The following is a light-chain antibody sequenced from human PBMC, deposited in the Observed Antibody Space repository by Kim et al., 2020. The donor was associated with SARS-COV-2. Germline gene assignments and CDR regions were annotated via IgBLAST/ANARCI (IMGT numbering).Light chain of an antibody. Sequence: SIACRSSQSLVFSEGKTYLNWFHQRPGQSPRRLIYQVSNRDSGVPDRFSGSGSGTDFTLKISRVEAEDVGVYYCMYGTHWPPSFTFGGGTKVDIK. CDR3: MYGTHWPPSFT. CDR1: QSLVFSEGKTY. V-gene: IGKV2-30*01. CDR2: QVS. J-gene: IGKJ4*01.